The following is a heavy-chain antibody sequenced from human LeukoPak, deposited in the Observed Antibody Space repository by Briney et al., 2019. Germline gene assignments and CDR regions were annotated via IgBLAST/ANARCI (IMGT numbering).Heavy chain of an antibody. Sequence: PGTSLRLSCAASGFTFSNYDMQWVRQAPGKGLEWVALIWYDATDKYCADSVKGRFTISRDNSKNTLYLQMNNLRAEDTAVYYCARGRYNLDYWGQGTLVTVSS. CDR2: IWYDATDK. V-gene: IGHV3-33*01. CDR1: GFTFSNYD. D-gene: IGHD5-24*01. CDR3: ARGRYNLDY. J-gene: IGHJ4*02.